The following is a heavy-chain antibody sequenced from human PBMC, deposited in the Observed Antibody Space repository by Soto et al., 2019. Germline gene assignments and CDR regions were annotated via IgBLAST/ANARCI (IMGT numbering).Heavy chain of an antibody. Sequence: SETLSLTCTVSGGSISSDGYYWSWIRQHPGKGLEWIGYIYYSGSTYYNLSLKSRVTISVDTSENQFSLKMTSVTAADTAVYYCARYSGYDYLDYWGQGTLVTVSS. CDR1: GGSISSDGYY. V-gene: IGHV4-31*03. CDR2: IYYSGST. CDR3: ARYSGYDYLDY. D-gene: IGHD5-12*01. J-gene: IGHJ4*02.